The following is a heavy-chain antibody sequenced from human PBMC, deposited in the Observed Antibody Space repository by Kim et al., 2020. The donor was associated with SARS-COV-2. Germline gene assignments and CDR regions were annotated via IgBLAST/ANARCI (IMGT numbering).Heavy chain of an antibody. D-gene: IGHD2-2*01. V-gene: IGHV3-48*03. CDR3: ARRYCSITSCLIDY. CDR1: GFTFSSYE. CDR2: ISSSASTV. J-gene: IGHJ4*02. Sequence: GGSLRLSCAASGFTFSSYEMNWVRQAPGKGLEWVSYISSSASTVYYADSVKGRFTISRDNAKNSLYLQMNSLIAEDTAVYYWARRYCSITSCLIDYWGQG.